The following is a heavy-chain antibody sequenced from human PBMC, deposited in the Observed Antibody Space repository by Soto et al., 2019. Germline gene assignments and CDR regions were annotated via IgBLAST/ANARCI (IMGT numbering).Heavy chain of an antibody. CDR1: GFTFSGLG. D-gene: IGHD1-26*01. Sequence: QVQLVESGGGVVQPGRSLRLSCAASGFTFSGLGMHWVRQAPGKGLEWVAVIRYDGSNIYYADAVKGRFTISRDNSKETLYLQMNSLRADDTAVYYCARDGVGHTTFCGYFGFCGQGTQVTVSS. CDR2: IRYDGSNI. CDR3: ARDGVGHTTFCGYFGF. V-gene: IGHV3-33*01. J-gene: IGHJ4*02.